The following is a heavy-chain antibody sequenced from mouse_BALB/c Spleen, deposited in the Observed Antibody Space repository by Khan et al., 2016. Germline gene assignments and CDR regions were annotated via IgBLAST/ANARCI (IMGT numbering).Heavy chain of an antibody. J-gene: IGHJ2*01. CDR1: GFTFSSFG. CDR3: GRGDY. V-gene: IGHV5-17*02. Sequence: EVELVESGGGLVQPGGSRKLSCAASGFTFSSFGMHWVRQAPEKGLEWLAFISSGSSAIYYSDTVKGRFTISRDNPENTLFLQMPSLRSEDTAMYYCGRGDYWGQGTTLTVSS. CDR2: ISSGSSAI.